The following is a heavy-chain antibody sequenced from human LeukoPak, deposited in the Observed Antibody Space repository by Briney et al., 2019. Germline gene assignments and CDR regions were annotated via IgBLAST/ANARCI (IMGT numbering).Heavy chain of an antibody. D-gene: IGHD1-14*01. CDR1: GGSISSYY. CDR3: ARGGMGLDNDDFDI. Sequence: SETLSLTCTVSGGSISSYYWSWIRQPPGKGLEWIGYIYYSGSTNYNPSLKSRVTISVDTSKNQFSLKLSSVTAADTAVYYCARGGMGLDNDDFDIWGQGTMVTVSS. J-gene: IGHJ3*02. CDR2: IYYSGST. V-gene: IGHV4-59*01.